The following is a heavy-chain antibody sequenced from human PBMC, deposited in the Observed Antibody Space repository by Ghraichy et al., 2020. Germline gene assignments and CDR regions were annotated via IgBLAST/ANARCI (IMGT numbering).Heavy chain of an antibody. CDR2: IHSGGST. Sequence: LSLTCAASGFTVSSNYMSWVRQAPGEGLEWVSLIHSGGSTYYADSVKGRFTISRDNSGNTLYLQMNSLRADDTAVYVCARITRGGNSGEAGESWGQGTRGT. CDR1: GFTVSSNY. D-gene: IGHD3-10*01. V-gene: IGHV3-66*01. CDR3: ARITRGGNSGEAGES. J-gene: IGHJ3*01.